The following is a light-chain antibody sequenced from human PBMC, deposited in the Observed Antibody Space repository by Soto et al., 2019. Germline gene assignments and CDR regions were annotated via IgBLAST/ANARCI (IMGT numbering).Light chain of an antibody. V-gene: IGLV1-51*02. CDR3: GTWDSSLSAYV. CDR2: ENN. CDR1: SSNIGNNY. Sequence: QSVLTQPPSVSAAPGQKVTISCSGSSSNIGNNYVSWYQQLPGPAPKLLIYENNKRPSGIPDRFSGSKSGTSATLGITGLQTGDEADYYCGTWDSSLSAYVFGTGTKLTVL. J-gene: IGLJ1*01.